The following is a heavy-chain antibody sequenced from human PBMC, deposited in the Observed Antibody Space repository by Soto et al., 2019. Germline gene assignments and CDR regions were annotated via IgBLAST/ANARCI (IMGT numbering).Heavy chain of an antibody. D-gene: IGHD3-22*01. CDR3: AREKLHYDSRGYDDDAVDI. V-gene: IGHV3-33*01. CDR2: IWYDGSNT. J-gene: IGHJ3*02. Sequence: QERLVESGGGVVQPGRSLRLSCAASGFTFSHYGMHWVRQAPGKGLAWVAVIWYDGSNTYYADSVKGRFAISRDNSKHTLYLHMTSLRAEDTAVYYCAREKLHYDSRGYDDDAVDIWGQGTMVTVSS. CDR1: GFTFSHYG.